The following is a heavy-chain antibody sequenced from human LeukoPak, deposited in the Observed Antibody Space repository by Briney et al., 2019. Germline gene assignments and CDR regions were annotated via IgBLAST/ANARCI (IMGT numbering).Heavy chain of an antibody. Sequence: APVKVSCKASGGTFSSYAISWVRQAPGQGLEWMGGIIPIFGTANYAQKFQGRVTITADESTSTAYMELSSLRSEDTAVYYCARGYYDSSGYYFFDYWGQGTLVTVSS. V-gene: IGHV1-69*13. CDR2: IIPIFGTA. D-gene: IGHD3-22*01. CDR1: GGTFSSYA. CDR3: ARGYYDSSGYYFFDY. J-gene: IGHJ4*02.